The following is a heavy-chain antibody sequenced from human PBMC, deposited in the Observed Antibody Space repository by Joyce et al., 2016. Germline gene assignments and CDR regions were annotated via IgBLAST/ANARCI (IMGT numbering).Heavy chain of an antibody. CDR1: GLTLSNYG. D-gene: IGHD6-25*01. CDR2: ISYDGIYK. J-gene: IGHJ4*02. V-gene: IGHV3-30*18. Sequence: QVQLVESGGGVVQPGRSLSLSCAASGLTLSNYGVHWVRQAPCKGLEWVAVISYDGIYKYYADSVNGRFTISRDNSKNTVFLEMNSLRTEDTAVYYCAKILTATYSSGWFLDYWGQGTLVTVSS. CDR3: AKILTATYSSGWFLDY.